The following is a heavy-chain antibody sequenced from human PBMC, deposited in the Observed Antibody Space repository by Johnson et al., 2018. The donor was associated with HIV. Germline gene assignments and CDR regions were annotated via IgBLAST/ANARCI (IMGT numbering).Heavy chain of an antibody. CDR2: IGTTGDT. Sequence: VQVVESGGGVVQPGRSLRLSCAASGFTFSRFDMHWVRQVTGKGLEWVAGIGTTGDTYYPGSVKGRFTISRENAKNSLYLRMNSLRAGETAVYYCARGGLTVAWWDAFDIWGQGTMVTVSS. D-gene: IGHD6-19*01. CDR3: ARGGLTVAWWDAFDI. V-gene: IGHV3-13*01. J-gene: IGHJ3*02. CDR1: GFTFSRFD.